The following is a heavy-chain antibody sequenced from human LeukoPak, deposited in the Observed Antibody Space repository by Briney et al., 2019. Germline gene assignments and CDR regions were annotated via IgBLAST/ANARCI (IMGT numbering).Heavy chain of an antibody. CDR2: ISYDGSNN. CDR3: AKSGSTTAFDY. V-gene: IGHV3-30-3*02. CDR1: GFTFSSYA. J-gene: IGHJ4*02. D-gene: IGHD1-14*01. Sequence: GGSLRLSCAASGFTFSSYAMHWVRQAPGKGLEWVAVISYDGSNNYYADSVKGRFTISRDNSKNTLYLQMNSLRAEDTAVYYCAKSGSTTAFDYWGQGTLVTVSS.